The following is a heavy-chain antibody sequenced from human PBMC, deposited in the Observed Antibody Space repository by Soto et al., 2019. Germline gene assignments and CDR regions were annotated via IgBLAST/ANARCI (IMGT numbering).Heavy chain of an antibody. D-gene: IGHD6-19*01. CDR3: ASDRWWLVRSGVLGY. Sequence: EVQLVESGGGLVQPGGSLRLSCAASGFTFSSYWMSWVRQAPGKGLEWVANIKQDGSEKYYVDSVKGRFTISRDNAKNSLYLQMNSLRAEDTAVYYCASDRWWLVRSGVLGYWGQGTLVTVSS. CDR1: GFTFSSYW. CDR2: IKQDGSEK. J-gene: IGHJ4*02. V-gene: IGHV3-7*01.